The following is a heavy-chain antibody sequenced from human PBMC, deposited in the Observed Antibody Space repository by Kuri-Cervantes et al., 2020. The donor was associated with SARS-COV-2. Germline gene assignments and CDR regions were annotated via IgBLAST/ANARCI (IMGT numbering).Heavy chain of an antibody. CDR3: ARALLRSLTNDAFDI. CDR1: GYTFTGYY. J-gene: IGHJ3*02. V-gene: IGHV1-2*02. CDR2: INPNSGGT. Sequence: ASVKVSCKASGYTFTGYYMHWVRQAPGQGLEWMGWINPNSGGTNYAQKFQGRVTMTRDTSISTAYMELSRLRSDDTAVYNCARALLRSLTNDAFDIWGQGTMVTVSS.